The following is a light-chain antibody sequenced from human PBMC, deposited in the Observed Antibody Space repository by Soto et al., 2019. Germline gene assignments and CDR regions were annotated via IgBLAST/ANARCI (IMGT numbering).Light chain of an antibody. J-gene: IGKJ1*01. V-gene: IGKV3-11*01. CDR2: DAF. CDR1: QGVSSY. Sequence: EIVLTQSPATLSLSPGERATLSCRASQGVSSYLAWYQQKPGQAPRLLIYDAFNRATGIPARFSGSGSGTDFTLTISSLEPEDFVVYYCQHRRNWPWTFGQGTKVEIK. CDR3: QHRRNWPWT.